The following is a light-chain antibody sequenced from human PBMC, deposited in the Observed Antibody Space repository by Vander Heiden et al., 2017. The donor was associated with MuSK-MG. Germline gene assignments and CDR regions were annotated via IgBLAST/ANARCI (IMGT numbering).Light chain of an antibody. CDR3: QQFYSYPLT. J-gene: IGKJ4*01. Sequence: IQLTESPSSLSASVGDRVTIPCRASHVVSSSLAWYQQKPGKAPKLLTYDASTLESGVPSRFSGSGFGTDFTLTISSLQPEDFATYYCQQFYSYPLTFGGGTKVEIK. CDR2: DAS. CDR1: HVVSSS. V-gene: IGKV1-13*02.